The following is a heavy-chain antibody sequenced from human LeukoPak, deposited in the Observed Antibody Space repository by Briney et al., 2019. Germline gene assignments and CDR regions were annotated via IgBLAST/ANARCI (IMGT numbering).Heavy chain of an antibody. D-gene: IGHD6-13*01. CDR1: GFTFDDYA. J-gene: IGHJ5*02. CDR3: AKDYSSTWYGGLDH. Sequence: PGGSLRLSCAASGFTFDDYAMHWVRQAPGKGLEWVSGISWNSGNIDYADSVKGRFTISRDNAKNSLYLQMNSLRAEDMALYYCAKDYSSTWYGGLDHWGQGTLVTVSS. CDR2: ISWNSGNI. V-gene: IGHV3-9*03.